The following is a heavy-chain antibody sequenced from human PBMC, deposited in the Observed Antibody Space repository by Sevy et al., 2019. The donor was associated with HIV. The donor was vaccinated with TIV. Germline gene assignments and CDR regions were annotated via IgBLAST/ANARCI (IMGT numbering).Heavy chain of an antibody. CDR1: GGSISSYY. D-gene: IGHD2-21*01. CDR3: ARSHLAFCGGDCFSPYYFDS. Sequence: TESLSLTCSVSGGSISSYYWNWIRQPPGKGLERIGYIYSSGSTNYNPSLKSRVTIAVDRSKNQFSLKLSSVTAGDTAVYYCARSHLAFCGGDCFSPYYFDSWGQGTLVTVSS. CDR2: IYSSGST. V-gene: IGHV4-59*01. J-gene: IGHJ4*02.